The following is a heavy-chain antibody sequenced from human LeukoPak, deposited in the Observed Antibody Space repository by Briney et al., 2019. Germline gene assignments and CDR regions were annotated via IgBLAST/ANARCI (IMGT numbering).Heavy chain of an antibody. V-gene: IGHV3-23*01. Sequence: GGSLRLSXAASGFTFSSYAMSWVRQAPGKGLEWVSAISGSGVTTYYADSVKGRFAISRDNSKNTLYLQMNSLRAEDTALYYCAKDRDYYLVGFFDYWGQGTLVTVSS. CDR3: AKDRDYYLVGFFDY. CDR2: ISGSGVTT. J-gene: IGHJ4*02. CDR1: GFTFSSYA. D-gene: IGHD3-10*01.